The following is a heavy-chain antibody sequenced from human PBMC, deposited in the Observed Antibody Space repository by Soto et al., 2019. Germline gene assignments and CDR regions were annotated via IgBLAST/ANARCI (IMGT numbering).Heavy chain of an antibody. CDR2: IIPILGIA. D-gene: IGHD2-21*02. V-gene: IGHV1-69*08. CDR3: ARERAYCGGDCTYYFDY. CDR1: GGTFSSYT. Sequence: QVQLVQSGAEVKKPGSSVKVSCKASGGTFSSYTISWVRQAPGQGPEWMGRIIPILGIANYAQKFQGRVTITADKSTSTAYMELSSLRSEDTAVYYCARERAYCGGDCTYYFDYWGQGTLVTVSS. J-gene: IGHJ4*02.